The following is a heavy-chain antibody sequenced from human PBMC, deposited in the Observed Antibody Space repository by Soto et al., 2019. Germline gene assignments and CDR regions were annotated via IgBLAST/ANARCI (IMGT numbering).Heavy chain of an antibody. CDR2: VWFDGSNK. CDR3: ARAVGPFDY. Sequence: QVQLVESGGGVVQPGRSLRLSCTASGFPFSTYGMHWVRQSPGKGLEWVAVVWFDGSNKYYADFVKGRFTISRDNSKNTLYLHMTSLRAEDTAVYYCARAVGPFDYWGQGTLVIVSS. J-gene: IGHJ4*02. CDR1: GFPFSTYG. V-gene: IGHV3-33*01.